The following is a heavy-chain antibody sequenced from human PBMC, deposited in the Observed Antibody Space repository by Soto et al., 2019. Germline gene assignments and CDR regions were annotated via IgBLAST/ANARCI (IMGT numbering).Heavy chain of an antibody. J-gene: IGHJ4*02. Sequence: QVHLVQSGPEPKKPGASVTVSCQAFGNAFSGHGISWVRQAPGQGLEWMGWINVYRGDRNYSPKFQHRVTMTTDTSTRTVYMELRSLTSDDTAVYYCGRDGDQWDQRYLDYWGQGTLVTVYS. CDR2: INVYRGDR. V-gene: IGHV1-18*01. CDR1: GNAFSGHG. CDR3: GRDGDQWDQRYLDY. D-gene: IGHD1-26*01.